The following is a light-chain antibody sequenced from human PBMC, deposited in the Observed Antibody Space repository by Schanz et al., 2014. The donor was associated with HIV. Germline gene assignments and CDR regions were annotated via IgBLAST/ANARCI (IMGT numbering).Light chain of an antibody. CDR2: DAS. Sequence: EVVLTQSPGTLSLSPGERATLSCRASQSVNTYLAWYQQTPGQAPTLLIFDASNRATGIPARFSGGGSGTEFTLTISSLQPDDFATYYCQQYNSYSPWTFGQGTKVEIK. J-gene: IGKJ1*01. V-gene: IGKV3-11*01. CDR1: QSVNTY. CDR3: QQYNSYSPWT.